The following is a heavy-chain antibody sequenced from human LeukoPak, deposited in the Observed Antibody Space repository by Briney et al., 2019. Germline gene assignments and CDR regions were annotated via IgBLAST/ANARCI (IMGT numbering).Heavy chain of an antibody. D-gene: IGHD3-16*01. CDR3: ARYDSRGSASTRFDY. Sequence: SETLSLTCAVSGYSLVKNYYWGWIRQPPGKGLEWIGRIYGTGSTSYNPSLMNRVTMSVDTSKNHFSLKLASVTAADTAVYYCARYDSRGSASTRFDYWGQGIIVTISS. J-gene: IGHJ4*02. CDR1: GYSLVKNYY. CDR2: IYGTGST. V-gene: IGHV4-38-2*01.